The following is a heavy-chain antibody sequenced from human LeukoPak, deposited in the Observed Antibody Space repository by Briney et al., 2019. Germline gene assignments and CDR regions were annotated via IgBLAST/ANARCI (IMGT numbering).Heavy chain of an antibody. V-gene: IGHV3-7*03. J-gene: IGHJ3*02. CDR3: TRESVVRSFDDASDI. D-gene: IGHD3-16*01. CDR1: GFSFRNHY. CDR2: IKQDGSET. Sequence: GGSLRLSCVASGFSFRNHYMSWVRQSPGKGLEWVANIKQDGSETFYGDSVKGRFTVSRDNAKSLLYLQMNSLRVDDTAIYYCTRESVVRSFDDASDIWGQGTMVIVSS.